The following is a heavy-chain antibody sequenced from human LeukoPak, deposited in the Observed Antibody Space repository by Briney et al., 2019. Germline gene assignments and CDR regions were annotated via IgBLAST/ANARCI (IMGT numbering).Heavy chain of an antibody. J-gene: IGHJ4*02. V-gene: IGHV1-69*05. Sequence: GASVKVSCKASGGTFSSYTINWVRQAPGQGLEWMGGIIPIFGTANYAQKFLGRVTITTDESTSTAYMELNSLRSEDTAVYYCARVGNEIGRGGFDYWGQGTLVTVSS. D-gene: IGHD1-1*01. CDR3: ARVGNEIGRGGFDY. CDR2: IIPIFGTA. CDR1: GGTFSSYT.